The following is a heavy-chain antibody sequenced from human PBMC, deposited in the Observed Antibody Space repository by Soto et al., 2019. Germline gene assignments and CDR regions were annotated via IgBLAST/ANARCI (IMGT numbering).Heavy chain of an antibody. V-gene: IGHV4-31*03. CDR1: DVSIISGGYY. Sequence: SLTLSLPCTVADVSIISGGYYRSWNHQHPGKGLERIGYIYYSGSANYNPSLKSRVTISVDTSKGQFSLRLSYVPAADTAVYYCAIDRVGGAPYYYYGVDVWGQGTTVTVSS. D-gene: IGHD3-16*01. CDR2: IYYSGSA. J-gene: IGHJ6*02. CDR3: AIDRVGGAPYYYYGVDV.